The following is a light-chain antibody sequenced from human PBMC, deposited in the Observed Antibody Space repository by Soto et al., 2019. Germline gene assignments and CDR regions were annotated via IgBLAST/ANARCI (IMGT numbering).Light chain of an antibody. CDR3: QQYGSSPRT. CDR1: QSVSSSY. J-gene: IGKJ1*01. Sequence: EIVLTQSPGTLSLSPGERATLSCRASQSVSSSYLAWYQQKLGQAPRLLIYGASSRATGIPDRFSGSGSGTDFTLTISRLEPEDFAVYYCQQYGSSPRTFGQGTQVQIK. V-gene: IGKV3-20*01. CDR2: GAS.